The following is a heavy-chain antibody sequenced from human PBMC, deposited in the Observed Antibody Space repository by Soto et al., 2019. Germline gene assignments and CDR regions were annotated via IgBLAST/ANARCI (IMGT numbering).Heavy chain of an antibody. CDR3: ARYGGNSGFAY. Sequence: QVQLVQSGAEVKKPGSSVKVSCKASGGTFSSYAISWVRQAPGQGLEWMGGIIPIFGTANYAKKFQGRVTITADEATSTADMELSSLRSEDTAVYYCARYGGNSGFAYWGQGTLVTVSS. J-gene: IGHJ4*02. CDR1: GGTFSSYA. D-gene: IGHD2-21*02. V-gene: IGHV1-69*12. CDR2: IIPIFGTA.